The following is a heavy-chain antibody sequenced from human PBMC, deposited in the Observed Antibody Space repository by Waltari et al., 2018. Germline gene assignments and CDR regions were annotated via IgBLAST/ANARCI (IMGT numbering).Heavy chain of an antibody. D-gene: IGHD6-13*01. V-gene: IGHV4-38-2*01. CDR1: GYSISSGYY. J-gene: IGHJ4*02. Sequence: QVQLQESGPGLVKPSETLSLTCAVSGYSISSGYYWGWIRQPPGKGLEWIGSIYHSGSTNYNPSLKSRVTISVDTSKNQFSLKLSSVTAADTAVYYCARTIAALTFDYWGQGTLVTVSS. CDR2: IYHSGST. CDR3: ARTIAALTFDY.